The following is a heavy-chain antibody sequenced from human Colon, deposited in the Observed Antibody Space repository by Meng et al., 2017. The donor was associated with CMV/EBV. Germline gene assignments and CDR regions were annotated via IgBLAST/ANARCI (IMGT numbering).Heavy chain of an antibody. CDR1: GYTFTDNY. J-gene: IGHJ4*02. D-gene: IGHD3-22*01. Sequence: GQLGLSGAEVKKPGASVKVSCKASGYTFTDNYMHWVRQAPGQGLEWMGWINPNSGGTNYAQKFQGRVTMTRDTSISTAYMELSRLRSDDTAVYYCARGKNYYDSSGYRKGLDYWGQGTLVTVSS. V-gene: IGHV1-2*02. CDR2: INPNSGGT. CDR3: ARGKNYYDSSGYRKGLDY.